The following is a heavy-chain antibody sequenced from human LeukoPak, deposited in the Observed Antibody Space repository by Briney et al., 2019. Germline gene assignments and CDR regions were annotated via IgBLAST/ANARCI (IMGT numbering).Heavy chain of an antibody. CDR2: ISGSGFTT. CDR3: AKPPRLLRPYYFDS. CDR1: GFTFSSYA. D-gene: IGHD2-15*01. J-gene: IGHJ4*02. V-gene: IGHV3-23*01. Sequence: GGSLRLSCAASGFTFSSYAMTWVRQAPGKGLEWVSTISGSGFTTYYADSVKGRSTISRDNSNNTLSLQISSLRAEDTAVYYCAKPPRLLRPYYFDSWGQGTLVTVSS.